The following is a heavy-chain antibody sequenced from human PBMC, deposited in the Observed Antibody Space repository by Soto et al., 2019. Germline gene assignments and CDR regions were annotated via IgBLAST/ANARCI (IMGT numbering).Heavy chain of an antibody. CDR1: GFTFSNNA. J-gene: IGHJ6*02. D-gene: IGHD1-1*01. V-gene: IGHV3-30-3*01. CDR3: ARGTTTSAFSAMDV. CDR2: ISYDGSNK. Sequence: QVQLVESGGGVVQPGRSLRLSCAASGFTFSNNAMDWVRQAPGKGLEWVAVISYDGSNKYIAESVKGRFTISRDNSKNTLFLPMNSLRAEDTAVYYCARGTTTSAFSAMDVWGQGTTVTVSS.